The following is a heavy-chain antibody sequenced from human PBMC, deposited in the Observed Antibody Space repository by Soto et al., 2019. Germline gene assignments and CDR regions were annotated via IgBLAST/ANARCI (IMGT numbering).Heavy chain of an antibody. CDR2: IMPVFGTV. Sequence: QVQLVQSGAEVKKPGSSVKVSCKASGGTFGNYAVSWVRQAPGQGLEWMGKIMPVFGTVNYAQKFQGRVTITVDKFTNTAYMELSSLRSGDTAVYYCAWVSVPGIYGEDVWGQGTTVSVSS. V-gene: IGHV1-69*06. J-gene: IGHJ6*02. CDR3: AWVSVPGIYGEDV. CDR1: GGTFGNYA. D-gene: IGHD2-2*01.